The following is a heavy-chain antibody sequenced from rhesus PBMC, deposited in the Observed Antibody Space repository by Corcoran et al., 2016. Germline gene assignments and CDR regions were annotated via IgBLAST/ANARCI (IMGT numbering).Heavy chain of an antibody. V-gene: IGHV4-65*01. CDR3: ARHSTATFDY. J-gene: IGHJ4*01. CDR2: IYGGGGDT. D-gene: IGHD2-27*01. Sequence: QVQLQESGPGLVKPSETLSLTCAVSGGSISSSNWWSWIRQSPRKGLEWIGDIYGGGGDTTYNPSLKSRVTVSTGTSKNQFSLKLSSVTAADAALYYCARHSTATFDYWGQGVLVTVSS. CDR1: GGSISSSNW.